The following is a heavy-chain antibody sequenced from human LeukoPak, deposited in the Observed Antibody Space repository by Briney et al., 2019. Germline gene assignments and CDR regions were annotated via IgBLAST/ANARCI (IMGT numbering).Heavy chain of an antibody. D-gene: IGHD6-19*01. Sequence: GEYLKIPCKGSGDSFTSYWIGWVRQMPGKGLEWMGTIYPGDSDTRYSPTFQGQVTISADKSISTAYLQWTSLKASDTAMYYCAGAGIAVAGNAEYFQHWGQGTLVTVSS. CDR1: GDSFTSYW. CDR3: AGAGIAVAGNAEYFQH. CDR2: IYPGDSDT. V-gene: IGHV5-51*01. J-gene: IGHJ1*01.